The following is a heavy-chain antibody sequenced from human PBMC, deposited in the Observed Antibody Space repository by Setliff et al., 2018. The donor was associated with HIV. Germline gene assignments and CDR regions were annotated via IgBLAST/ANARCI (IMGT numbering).Heavy chain of an antibody. CDR2: IYNSGST. V-gene: IGHV4-31*11. CDR1: GVSFRNSS. CDR3: ARLTYYYDTSGPAAAFDI. D-gene: IGHD3-22*01. Sequence: NLSLPCAIFGVSFRNSSYNWIRQHPGKGLEWIGYIYNSGSTYYSPSLQSRLTISVDTSKSQLSLKLTSVTAADTAVYYCARLTYYYDTSGPAAAFDIWGQGTMVTVS. J-gene: IGHJ3*02.